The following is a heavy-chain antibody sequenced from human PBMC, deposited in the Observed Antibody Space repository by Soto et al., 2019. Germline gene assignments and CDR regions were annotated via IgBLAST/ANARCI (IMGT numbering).Heavy chain of an antibody. CDR2: ISGSGGST. Sequence: PGGSLRLSCAASGFTFSSYAMSWVRQAPGKGLEWVSAISGSGGSTYYADSVKGRFTISRDNSKNTLYLQMNSLRAEDTAVYYCANYYDYIWGSYRSWEYFQHWGQGTLVTVSS. V-gene: IGHV3-23*01. CDR1: GFTFSSYA. J-gene: IGHJ1*01. D-gene: IGHD3-16*02. CDR3: ANYYDYIWGSYRSWEYFQH.